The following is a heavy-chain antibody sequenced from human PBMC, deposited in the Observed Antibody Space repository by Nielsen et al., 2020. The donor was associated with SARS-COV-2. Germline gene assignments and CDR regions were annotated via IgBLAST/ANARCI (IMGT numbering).Heavy chain of an antibody. CDR3: AKDAAADPFDY. J-gene: IGHJ4*02. D-gene: IGHD6-13*01. V-gene: IGHV3-33*06. Sequence: GESLKISCAASGFTFSSYGMHWVRQAPGKGLEWVAVIWYDGSNKYYADSVKGRFTISRDNSKNTLYLQMNSLRAEDTAVYYCAKDAAADPFDYWGQGTLVTVSS. CDR2: IWYDGSNK. CDR1: GFTFSSYG.